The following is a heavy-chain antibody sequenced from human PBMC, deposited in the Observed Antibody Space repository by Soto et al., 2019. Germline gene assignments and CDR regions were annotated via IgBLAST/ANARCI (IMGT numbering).Heavy chain of an antibody. CDR2: IYHTGTT. Sequence: SETLSLTCVVSGASISSSYWWTWVRQTPGKRLEWIGQIYHTGTTNYNPSLESRVAMSVDKSNNEFSLKLTSVSAADTAVYYCTTLPPAYWGQGTLVTVSS. CDR3: TTLPPAY. J-gene: IGHJ4*02. V-gene: IGHV4-4*02. CDR1: GASISSSYW.